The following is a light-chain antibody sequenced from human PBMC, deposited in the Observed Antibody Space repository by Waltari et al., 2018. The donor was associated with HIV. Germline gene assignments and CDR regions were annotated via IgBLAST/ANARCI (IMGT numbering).Light chain of an antibody. CDR1: SSNIGAGYD. CDR2: GNS. V-gene: IGLV1-40*01. Sequence: QSVLTQPPSVSGAPGQRVTISCTGSSSNIGAGYDVHWYQQLPGTAPKLLIYGNSNRPSVVPDRCSGSKSGTSASLAITGLQAEDEADYYCQSYDSSLSGVVFGGGTKLTVL. CDR3: QSYDSSLSGVV. J-gene: IGLJ2*01.